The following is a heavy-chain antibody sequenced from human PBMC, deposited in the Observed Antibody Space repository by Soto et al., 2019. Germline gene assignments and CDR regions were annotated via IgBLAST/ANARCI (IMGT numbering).Heavy chain of an antibody. CDR3: ASGICSTSALGRYCGMDV. D-gene: IGHD2-2*01. Sequence: QVQLVQSGAEVKKPGASVKVSCKASGYTFTGYYMHWVRQAPGQGLEWMGWINPNSGGTNYVQKFQGWVTMTRDTSISTAYMELSRLRSDDTAVYYCASGICSTSALGRYCGMDVWGQGTTVTVSS. J-gene: IGHJ6*02. CDR1: GYTFTGYY. V-gene: IGHV1-2*04. CDR2: INPNSGGT.